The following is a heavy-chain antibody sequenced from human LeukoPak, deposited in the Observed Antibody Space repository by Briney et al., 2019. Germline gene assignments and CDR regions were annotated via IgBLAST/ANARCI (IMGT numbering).Heavy chain of an antibody. V-gene: IGHV1-2*02. D-gene: IGHD3/OR15-3a*01. CDR2: INPNSGGT. CDR1: GYGFTGYY. J-gene: IGHJ6*03. CDR3: AKGTESYYYIYYMDV. Sequence: ASVKVSCKTSGYGFTGYYIQWVRQAPGQGLEWMGWINPNSGGTNYAQKLGRVTMTRDTSISTAYMELIRLTSDDTAVYYCAKGTESYYYIYYMDVWGKGTTVTVSS.